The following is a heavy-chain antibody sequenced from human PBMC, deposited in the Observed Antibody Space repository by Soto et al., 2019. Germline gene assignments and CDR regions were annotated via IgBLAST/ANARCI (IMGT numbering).Heavy chain of an antibody. D-gene: IGHD3-22*01. J-gene: IGHJ4*02. CDR3: ARDRPYDSTTKRFDY. CDR1: GGTFSSYT. V-gene: IGHV1-69*08. Sequence: QVQLVQSGAGVKKPGSSVKVSCKASGGTFSSYTISWVRQAPGQGLEWMGRIIPILGIANYAQKFQGRVTITADKSTRTAYMELSSLRSEDTAIYYCARDRPYDSTTKRFDYWGQGNLVTVSS. CDR2: IIPILGIA.